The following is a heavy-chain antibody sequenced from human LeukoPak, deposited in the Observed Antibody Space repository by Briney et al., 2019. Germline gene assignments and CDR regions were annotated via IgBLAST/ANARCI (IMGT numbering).Heavy chain of an antibody. CDR1: GFTFSSYG. Sequence: GGSLRLSCAASGFTFSSYGMHWVRQAPGKGLEWVAVIPYDGSNKYYADSVKGRFTISRDNSKNTLYLQMNSLRAEDTAVYYCAKDSKLRSYYYYGMDVWGKGTTVTVSS. CDR3: AKDSKLRSYYYYGMDV. J-gene: IGHJ6*04. CDR2: IPYDGSNK. V-gene: IGHV3-30*18. D-gene: IGHD4-17*01.